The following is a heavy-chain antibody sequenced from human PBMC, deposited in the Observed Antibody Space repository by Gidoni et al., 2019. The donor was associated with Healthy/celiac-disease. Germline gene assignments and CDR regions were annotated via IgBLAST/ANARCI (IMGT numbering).Heavy chain of an antibody. V-gene: IGHV3-33*01. CDR1: GFTFSSYG. CDR3: ARDRYPLAARPWYFQH. CDR2: IWYDGSNK. Sequence: QVQLVESGGGVVQPGRSLRLSCAASGFTFSSYGMHWVRQAPGKGLEWVAVIWYDGSNKYYADSVKGRFTISRDNSKNTLYLQMNSLRAEDTAVYYCARDRYPLAARPWYFQHWGQGTLVTVSS. J-gene: IGHJ1*01. D-gene: IGHD6-6*01.